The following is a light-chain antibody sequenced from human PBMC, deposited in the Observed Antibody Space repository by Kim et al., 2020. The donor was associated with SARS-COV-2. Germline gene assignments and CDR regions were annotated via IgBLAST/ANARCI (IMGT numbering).Light chain of an antibody. CDR1: KSGDKC. V-gene: IGLV3-1*01. CDR2: QDN. CDR3: QAWDSSTHNYV. Sequence: PGQTASNTCPGDKSGDKCVSWYQQKPGQSPLVVIYQDNQRPSGIPERFSGSNSGNTATLTISGTQAMDEADYYCQAWDSSTHNYVFGAGTKVTVL. J-gene: IGLJ1*01.